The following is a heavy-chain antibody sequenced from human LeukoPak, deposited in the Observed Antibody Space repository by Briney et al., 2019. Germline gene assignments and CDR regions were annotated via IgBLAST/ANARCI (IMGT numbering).Heavy chain of an antibody. CDR2: FTGSGGST. CDR1: GFIFSCYG. CDR3: AKAHGGYSWDY. Sequence: GGSLRLCCGASGFIFSCYGMRWLRQAPEEGVEWVSGFTGSGGSTYYADSVKGRFTISRDNSKNALYLKMNSLRAEDTAVYYCAKAHGGYSWDYWGQGTLVTVSS. J-gene: IGHJ4*02. V-gene: IGHV3-23*01. D-gene: IGHD5-12*01.